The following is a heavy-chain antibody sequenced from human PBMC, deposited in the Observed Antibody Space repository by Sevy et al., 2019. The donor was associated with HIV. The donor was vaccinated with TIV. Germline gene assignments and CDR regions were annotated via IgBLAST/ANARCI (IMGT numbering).Heavy chain of an antibody. Sequence: GGSLRLSCAASGFTVSSNYMSWVRQAPGKGLEWVSVIYSGGSTYYADSVKGRLTISRDNSKNTLYLQMNSLRAEDTAVYYCARSPRLGYCSGGSCYGYFDYWGQGTLVTVSS. CDR2: IYSGGST. V-gene: IGHV3-53*01. CDR1: GFTVSSNY. CDR3: ARSPRLGYCSGGSCYGYFDY. J-gene: IGHJ4*02. D-gene: IGHD2-15*01.